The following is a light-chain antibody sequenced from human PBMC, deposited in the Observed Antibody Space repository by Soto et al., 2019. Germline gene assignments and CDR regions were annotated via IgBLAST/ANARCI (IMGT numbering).Light chain of an antibody. V-gene: IGKV1-5*03. CDR3: QQYGSYPWT. Sequence: DIQMTQSPSTLSASVGDRVTITCRARQSISTWLAWYQQKPGEAPKLLIYKASTLESGVPSRFSGSGSGTEFTLTISSLQPDDFATYYCQQYGSYPWTFGQGTKVDIK. J-gene: IGKJ1*01. CDR1: QSISTW. CDR2: KAS.